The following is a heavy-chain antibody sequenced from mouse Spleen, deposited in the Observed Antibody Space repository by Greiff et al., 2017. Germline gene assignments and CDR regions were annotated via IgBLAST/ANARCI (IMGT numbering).Heavy chain of an antibody. J-gene: IGHJ3*01. CDR3: ARVGVAY. CDR1: GYTFTDYN. Sequence: EVQRVESGPELVKPGASVKISCKASGYTFTDYNMHWVKQSHGKSLEWIGYIYPYNGGTGYNQKFKSKATLTVDNSSSTAYMELRSLTSEDSAVYYCARVGVAYWGQGTLVTVSA. V-gene: IGHV1S29*02. CDR2: IYPYNGGT.